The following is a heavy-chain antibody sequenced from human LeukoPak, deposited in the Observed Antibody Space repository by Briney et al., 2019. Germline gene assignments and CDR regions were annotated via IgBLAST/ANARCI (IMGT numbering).Heavy chain of an antibody. V-gene: IGHV3-23*01. CDR1: GFTFRNYW. Sequence: GGSLRLSCAASGFTFRNYWMHWVRQAPGKGLEWVSAISGSGGSTYYADSVKGRFTISRDNSKNTLYLQMSSLRAEDTAVYYCAKDRGRYYYDSSGYSEMVNWGQGTLVTVSS. J-gene: IGHJ4*02. D-gene: IGHD3-22*01. CDR2: ISGSGGST. CDR3: AKDRGRYYYDSSGYSEMVN.